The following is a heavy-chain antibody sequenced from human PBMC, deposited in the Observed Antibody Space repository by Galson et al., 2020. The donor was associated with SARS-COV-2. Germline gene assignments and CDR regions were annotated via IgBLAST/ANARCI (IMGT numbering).Heavy chain of an antibody. CDR2: ISSSSSYI. D-gene: IGHD2-15*01. J-gene: IGHJ5*02. CDR3: ASGARVVVAAIAWFDP. V-gene: IGHV3-21*01. Sequence: GESLKISCAASGFTFSSYSMNWVRQAPGKGLEWVSSISSSSSYIYYADSVKGRFTISRDNAKNSLYLQMNSLRAEDTAVYYCASGARVVVAAIAWFDPWGQGTLVTVSS. CDR1: GFTFSSYS.